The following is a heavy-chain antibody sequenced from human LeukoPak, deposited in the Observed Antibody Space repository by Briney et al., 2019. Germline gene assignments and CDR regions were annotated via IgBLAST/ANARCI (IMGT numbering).Heavy chain of an antibody. J-gene: IGHJ6*02. CDR1: GYTFTSYG. V-gene: IGHV1-18*01. Sequence: ASVKVSCKASGYTFTSYGISWVRQAPGQGLEWMGWISAYNGNTNYAQKLQGRVTMTTDTSTSTAYMELRSLRSDDTAVYYCARDSSSWSTSSVHYGMDVWGQGTTVTVSS. CDR2: ISAYNGNT. CDR3: ARDSSSWSTSSVHYGMDV. D-gene: IGHD6-13*01.